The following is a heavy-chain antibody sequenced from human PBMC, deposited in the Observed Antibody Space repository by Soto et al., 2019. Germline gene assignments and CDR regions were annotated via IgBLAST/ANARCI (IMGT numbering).Heavy chain of an antibody. CDR2: ISYDGSNK. J-gene: IGHJ4*02. CDR3: ARAEDGDYFAS. V-gene: IGHV3-30-3*01. CDR1: GFTFSSYA. Sequence: QVQLVESGGGVVQPGRSLRLSCAASGFTFSSYAMHWVRQAPGTGLEWVAVISYDGSNKYYADSVKGRFPISRDNAKHTLYLEMNSLRAEDTAVYYCARAEDGDYFASWGQGTLVTVSS. D-gene: IGHD4-17*01.